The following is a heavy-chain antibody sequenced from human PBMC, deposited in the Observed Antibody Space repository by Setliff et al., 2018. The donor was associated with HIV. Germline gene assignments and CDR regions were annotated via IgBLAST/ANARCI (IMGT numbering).Heavy chain of an antibody. Sequence: PGGSLRLSCAGSGYSFSSYEMNWVRQGPGKGLEWVSYISSSGSSIYYADSVKGRFTISRDNAKNSLYLQMNSLRAEDTAVYYCARDGSYISRGYWGQGTLVTVSS. CDR3: ARDGSYISRGY. CDR1: GYSFSSYE. V-gene: IGHV3-48*03. J-gene: IGHJ4*02. CDR2: ISSSGSSI. D-gene: IGHD5-18*01.